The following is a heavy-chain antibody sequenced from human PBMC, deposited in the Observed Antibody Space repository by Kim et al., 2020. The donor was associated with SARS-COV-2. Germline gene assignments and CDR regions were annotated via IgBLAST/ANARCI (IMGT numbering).Heavy chain of an antibody. V-gene: IGHV1-69*13. Sequence: SVKVSCKASGGTFSSYAISWVRQAPGQGLEWMGGIIPIFGTANYAQKFQGRVTITADESTSTAYMELSSLRSEDTAVYYCARDDGGNPNNWFDPWGQGTLVTVSS. J-gene: IGHJ5*02. CDR3: ARDDGGNPNNWFDP. CDR1: GGTFSSYA. CDR2: IIPIFGTA. D-gene: IGHD2-15*01.